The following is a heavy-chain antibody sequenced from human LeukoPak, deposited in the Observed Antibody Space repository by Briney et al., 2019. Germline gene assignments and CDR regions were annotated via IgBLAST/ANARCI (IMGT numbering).Heavy chain of an antibody. CDR3: ARITMVRGVIFEWYFDL. V-gene: IGHV4-39*07. D-gene: IGHD3-10*01. CDR1: GGSISSSSYY. Sequence: KPSETLSLTCTVSGGSISSSSYYWGWIRQPPGKGLEWIGSIYYSGSTYYNPSLKSRVTISVDTSKNQFSLKLSSVTAADTAVYYCARITMVRGVIFEWYFDLWGRGTLVTVSS. CDR2: IYYSGST. J-gene: IGHJ2*01.